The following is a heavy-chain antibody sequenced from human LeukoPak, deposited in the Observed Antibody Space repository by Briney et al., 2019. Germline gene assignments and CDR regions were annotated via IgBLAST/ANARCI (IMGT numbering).Heavy chain of an antibody. J-gene: IGHJ4*02. Sequence: GRFLRLSCAASGFTFSSYGMHWVRQAPGKGLEWVAVISYDGSNKYYADSVKGRFTISRDNSKNTLYLQMNSLRAEDTAVYYCAKDGTYYYGSGSYYIDYWGQGTLVTVSS. CDR3: AKDGTYYYGSGSYYIDY. CDR2: ISYDGSNK. D-gene: IGHD3-10*01. V-gene: IGHV3-30*18. CDR1: GFTFSSYG.